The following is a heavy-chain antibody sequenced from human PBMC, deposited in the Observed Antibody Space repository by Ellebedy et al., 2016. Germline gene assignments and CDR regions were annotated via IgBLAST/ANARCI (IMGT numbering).Heavy chain of an antibody. CDR1: GFTFSNYA. Sequence: GESLKISCAASGFTFSNYAMSWVRQAPGRGLEWLSSIFGTGGSTFYADSVRGRFTISRDNSKNTLYLQMNSLRAEDTAVYYCARDWGSAHDCCWYFDLWGRGTLVTVSS. D-gene: IGHD5-12*01. J-gene: IGHJ2*01. V-gene: IGHV3-23*01. CDR3: ARDWGSAHDCCWYFDL. CDR2: IFGTGGST.